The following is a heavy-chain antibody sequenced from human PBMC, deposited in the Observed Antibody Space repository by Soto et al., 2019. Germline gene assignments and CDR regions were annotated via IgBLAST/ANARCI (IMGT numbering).Heavy chain of an antibody. Sequence: EVQLVESGGGLVEPGGSLRLSCAASGFTFSSYNMNWVRQAPGKGLEWVSSITGSGTYIYYADSVKGRFTVSRDNAKNSLFLQMDSLRAEDTAVYYCARSSYDTVVVITATPPNYWVQGTLVTVAS. V-gene: IGHV3-21*01. D-gene: IGHD2-15*01. CDR3: ARSSYDTVVVITATPPNY. CDR2: ITGSGTYI. CDR1: GFTFSSYN. J-gene: IGHJ4*02.